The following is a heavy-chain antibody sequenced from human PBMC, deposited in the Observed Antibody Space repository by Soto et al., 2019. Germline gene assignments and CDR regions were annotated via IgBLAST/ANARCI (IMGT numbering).Heavy chain of an antibody. CDR2: IKQDGSEK. V-gene: IGHV3-7*01. D-gene: IGHD3-10*01. Sequence: EVQLVESGGGLVQPGGSLRLSCAASGFTFSSHWMSWVRQAPGEGLEWVANIKQDGSEKYYVDSVKGRFTISRDNAKNSLSLQMNSLRAEDTAVYYCTRGRVDFGFWGQGTLVTVSS. CDR1: GFTFSSHW. CDR3: TRGRVDFGF. J-gene: IGHJ4*02.